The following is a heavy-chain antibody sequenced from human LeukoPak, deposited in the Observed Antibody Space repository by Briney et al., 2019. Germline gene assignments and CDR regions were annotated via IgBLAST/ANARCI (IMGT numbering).Heavy chain of an antibody. Sequence: GASVKVSCKASGYTFTGYYMHWVRQAPGQGLEWMGRIIPILGIANYAQKFQGRVTITADKSTSTAYMELSSLRSEDTAVYYCARDLIYCSGGSCHHNYYYYGMDVWGQGTTVTVSS. J-gene: IGHJ6*02. D-gene: IGHD2-15*01. CDR1: GYTFTGYY. V-gene: IGHV1-69*04. CDR2: IIPILGIA. CDR3: ARDLIYCSGGSCHHNYYYYGMDV.